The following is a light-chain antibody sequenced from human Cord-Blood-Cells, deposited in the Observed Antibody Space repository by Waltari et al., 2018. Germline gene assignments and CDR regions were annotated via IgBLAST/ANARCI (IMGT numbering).Light chain of an antibody. CDR1: SSDVGGYNY. Sequence: QSALTQPASVSGSPGQSITISCTGTSSDVGGYNYVSWYQQHPGKAPKLMIYEVSNRPAGVSKRFSGSKSGNTASLTISGLQAEDEAEYYCSSYTSSSTLGFGGGTKLTVL. V-gene: IGLV2-14*01. J-gene: IGLJ2*01. CDR3: SSYTSSSTLG. CDR2: EVS.